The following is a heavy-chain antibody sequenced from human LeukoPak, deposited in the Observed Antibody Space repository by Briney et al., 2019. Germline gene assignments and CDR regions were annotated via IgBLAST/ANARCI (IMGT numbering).Heavy chain of an antibody. CDR3: AKDRYYYDSSGYGWSSAFDI. D-gene: IGHD3-22*01. CDR2: ISGSGGST. V-gene: IGHV3-23*01. J-gene: IGHJ3*02. CDR1: GFTFSSYA. Sequence: GGSLRLPCAASGFTFSSYAMSWVRQAPGKGLEWVSAISGSGGSTYYVDSVKGRFTISRDNSKNTLYLQMNSLRAEDTAVYYCAKDRYYYDSSGYGWSSAFDIWGQGTMVTVSS.